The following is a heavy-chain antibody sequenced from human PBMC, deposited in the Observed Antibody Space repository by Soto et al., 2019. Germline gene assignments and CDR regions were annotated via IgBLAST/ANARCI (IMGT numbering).Heavy chain of an antibody. J-gene: IGHJ6*02. CDR3: ARGFDYGSGSYYGMDV. CDR1: GYTFTSYG. D-gene: IGHD3-10*01. CDR2: ISAYNGNT. V-gene: IGHV1-18*01. Sequence: ASLKVSCKASGYTFTSYGISWVRQAPGQGLEWMGWISAYNGNTNYAQKLQGRVTMTTDTSTSTAYMELRSLRSDDTAVYYCARGFDYGSGSYYGMDVWGQGTTVTVSS.